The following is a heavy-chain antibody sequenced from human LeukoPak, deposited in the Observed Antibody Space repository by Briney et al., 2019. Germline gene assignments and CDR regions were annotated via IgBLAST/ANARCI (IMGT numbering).Heavy chain of an antibody. J-gene: IGHJ3*02. CDR3: ARTGRYCSSTSCRNHDAFDI. D-gene: IGHD2-2*01. V-gene: IGHV4-59*01. Sequence: SETLSLTCTVSGGSISSYYWSWIRQPPGKGLEWIGYIYYSGSTNYNPSLKSRVTISVDTSKNQFPLKLSSVTAADTAVYYCARTGRYCSSTSCRNHDAFDIWGQGTMVTVSS. CDR1: GGSISSYY. CDR2: IYYSGST.